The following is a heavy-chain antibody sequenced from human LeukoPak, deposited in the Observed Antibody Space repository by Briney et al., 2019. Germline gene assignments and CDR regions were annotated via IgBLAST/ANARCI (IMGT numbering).Heavy chain of an antibody. Sequence: GGSLRLSCAASGFTFSSYAMSWVRQAPGKGLEWVSAISGSGGSTYYADSVKGRFTISRDNSKNTLYLQMNSLRAEDTAVYYCAKDRGVWGSYPENFDYWGQGTLVTVSS. CDR3: AKDRGVWGSYPENFDY. CDR1: GFTFSSYA. CDR2: ISGSGGST. D-gene: IGHD3-16*02. J-gene: IGHJ4*02. V-gene: IGHV3-23*01.